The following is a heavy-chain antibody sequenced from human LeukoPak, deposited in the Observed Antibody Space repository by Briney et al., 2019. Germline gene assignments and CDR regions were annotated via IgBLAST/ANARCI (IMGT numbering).Heavy chain of an antibody. D-gene: IGHD6-13*01. CDR1: GFTFSSYG. V-gene: IGHV3-30*02. J-gene: IGHJ4*02. Sequence: QPGGSLRLSCAASGFTFSSYGMHWVRQAPGKWLEWVAFIRYDGSNKYYADSVKGRFTISRDNSKNTLYLQMNSQRAEDTAVYYCANFGWAAAGLSNYWAQGTLVTVSS. CDR2: IRYDGSNK. CDR3: ANFGWAAAGLSNY.